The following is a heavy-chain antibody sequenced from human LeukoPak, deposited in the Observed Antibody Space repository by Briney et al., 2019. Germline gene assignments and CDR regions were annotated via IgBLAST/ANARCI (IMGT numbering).Heavy chain of an antibody. CDR3: ARVGNKRITIFGVVTNDNWFDP. V-gene: IGHV1-8*01. Sequence: ASVKVSCKASGYTFTSYYINWVRQATGQGLEWMGWMNPNSGNTDYAQKFQGRVTMTRNTSISTAYMELSSLRSEDTAVYYCARVGNKRITIFGVVTNDNWFDPWGQGTLVTVSS. CDR2: MNPNSGNT. J-gene: IGHJ5*02. D-gene: IGHD3-3*01. CDR1: GYTFTSYY.